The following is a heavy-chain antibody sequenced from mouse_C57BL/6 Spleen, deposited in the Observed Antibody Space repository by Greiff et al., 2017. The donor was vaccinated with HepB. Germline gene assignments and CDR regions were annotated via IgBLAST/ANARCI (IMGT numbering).Heavy chain of an antibody. CDR3: ARGYGSSLFDY. CDR2: IYPGDGDT. J-gene: IGHJ2*01. D-gene: IGHD1-1*01. CDR1: GYAFSSYW. Sequence: QVQLKESGAELVKPGASVKISCKASGYAFSSYWMNWVKQRPGKGLEWIGQIYPGDGDTNYNGKFKGKATLTADKSSSTAYIQLSSLTSEDSAVYFCARGYGSSLFDYWGQGTTLTVSS. V-gene: IGHV1-80*01.